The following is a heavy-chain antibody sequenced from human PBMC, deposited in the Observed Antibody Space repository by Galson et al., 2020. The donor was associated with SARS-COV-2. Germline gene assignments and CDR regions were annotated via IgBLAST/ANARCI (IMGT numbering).Heavy chain of an antibody. CDR3: ARDREIGY. Sequence: SETLSLTCTVSGGSISNYYWSWIRQSPGKGLEWIGYIQYSVGTNYNPSLKSRVTIGVDTSNNQFSLKLSSVTAADTAVYYCARDREIGYWGQGTLVTVSS. CDR1: GGSISNYY. CDR2: IQYSVGT. V-gene: IGHV4-59*01. J-gene: IGHJ4*02.